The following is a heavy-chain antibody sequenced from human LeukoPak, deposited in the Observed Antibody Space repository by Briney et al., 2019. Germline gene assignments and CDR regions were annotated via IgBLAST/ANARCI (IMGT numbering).Heavy chain of an antibody. Sequence: PSETLSLTCTVSGYSISSGYYWGCVRPAPGKGLEWIGSIGHRGRTYYNPSFKSRVTMSADTSNNQFSLRLTSATATDTAIYCCTQWSETNCSVVHWGQGTLATVSS. CDR3: TQWSETNCSVVH. J-gene: IGHJ4*02. V-gene: IGHV4-38-2*02. CDR2: IGHRGRT. CDR1: GYSISSGYY. D-gene: IGHD2-2*01.